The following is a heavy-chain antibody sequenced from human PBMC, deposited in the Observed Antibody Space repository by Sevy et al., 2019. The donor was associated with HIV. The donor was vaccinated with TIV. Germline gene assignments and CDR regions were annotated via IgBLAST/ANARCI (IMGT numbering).Heavy chain of an antibody. V-gene: IGHV3-23*01. J-gene: IGHJ3*02. CDR1: GFTFYNYA. D-gene: IGHD3-22*01. CDR3: AGARYDSSGSFDAFDI. CDR2: IFRSGETT. Sequence: GGSLRLSCAASGFTFYNYAMNWVRQAPGKGLERVSTIFRSGETTYYADSVKARFTISRDNSKNTLYLQMNSLRTEDTALYYCAGARYDSSGSFDAFDIWCQGTMVTISS.